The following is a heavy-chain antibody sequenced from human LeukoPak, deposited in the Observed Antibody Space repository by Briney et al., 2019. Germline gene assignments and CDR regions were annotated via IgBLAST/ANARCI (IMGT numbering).Heavy chain of an antibody. CDR1: GGSISSYY. D-gene: IGHD2-15*01. CDR2: IHYSGNT. J-gene: IGHJ4*02. CDR3: ARVDGSPDY. Sequence: SETLSLTCTVSGGSISSYYWSWIRQPLGKGLEWIGYIHYSGNTNYDPSLKSRVTISVDTSKNQFSLKLSSLRSEDTAVYYCARVDGSPDYWGQGTLVTVSS. V-gene: IGHV4-59*01.